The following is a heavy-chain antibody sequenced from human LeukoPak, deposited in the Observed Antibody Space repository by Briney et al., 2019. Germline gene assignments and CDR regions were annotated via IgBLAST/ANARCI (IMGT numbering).Heavy chain of an antibody. J-gene: IGHJ4*02. Sequence: SETLSLTCTVSGGSISGNDYYWTWIRQPPGKGLEWIASIYYSGSTNYNPSLKSRVTISVDTSKNQFSLKLSSVTAADTAVYYCARGDSDYGDYVKYFDYWGQGTLVTVSS. CDR2: IYYSGST. D-gene: IGHD4-17*01. V-gene: IGHV4-61*08. CDR1: GGSISGNDYY. CDR3: ARGDSDYGDYVKYFDY.